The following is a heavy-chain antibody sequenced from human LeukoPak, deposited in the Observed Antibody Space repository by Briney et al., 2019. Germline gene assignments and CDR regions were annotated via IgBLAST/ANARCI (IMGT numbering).Heavy chain of an antibody. V-gene: IGHV3-64*01. CDR2: ISSNGGST. J-gene: IGHJ6*02. CDR1: GFTFSSYA. CDR3: ARVGYTSYYYYGMDV. D-gene: IGHD6-13*01. Sequence: GGSLRLSSAASGFTFSSYAMHWVRQAPGKGLEYVSAISSNGGSTYYANSVKGRFTISRDNSKNTLYLQMGSLRAEDMAVYYCARVGYTSYYYYGMDVWGQGTTVTVSS.